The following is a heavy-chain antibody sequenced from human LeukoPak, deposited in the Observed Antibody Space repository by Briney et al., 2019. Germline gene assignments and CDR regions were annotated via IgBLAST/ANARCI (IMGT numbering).Heavy chain of an antibody. D-gene: IGHD1-1*01. CDR2: ISNDGIGT. J-gene: IGHJ4*02. Sequence: GGSLRLSCAASGFTFSSHWMHWVRQAPGKGLVWVSHISNDGIGTTYADSVKGRFTISRDNAKNTVYLQMNSLRAEDTAVYYCARGGWGTATDYWGQGTLVTVSS. CDR1: GFTFSSHW. CDR3: ARGGWGTATDY. V-gene: IGHV3-74*01.